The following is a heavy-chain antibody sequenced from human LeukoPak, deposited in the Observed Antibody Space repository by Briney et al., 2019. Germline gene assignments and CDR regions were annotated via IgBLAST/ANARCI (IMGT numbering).Heavy chain of an antibody. J-gene: IGHJ5*02. CDR2: ISSSSSYI. Sequence: GGSLRLSCAASGFTFSSYSMNWVRQAPGKGLEWVSSISSSSSYIYYADSVKGRFTISRDNAKNSLYLQMNSLRAEDTAVYYCARENEWELLENWFDPWGQGTLVTVSS. D-gene: IGHD1-26*01. CDR3: ARENEWELLENWFDP. CDR1: GFTFSSYS. V-gene: IGHV3-21*01.